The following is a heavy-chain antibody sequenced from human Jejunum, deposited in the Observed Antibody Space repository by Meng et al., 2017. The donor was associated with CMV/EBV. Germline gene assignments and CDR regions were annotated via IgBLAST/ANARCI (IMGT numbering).Heavy chain of an antibody. D-gene: IGHD1-26*01. CDR2: LYSGGTT. V-gene: IGHV3-66*02. CDR3: ARQYSGSYGDAFDI. Sequence: PGFTVSDQYMTWVRQPPGKGLQWVSILYSGGTTSYAASVRGRFIFSRDSSKNTVFLQMNSLRPDDTAVYYCARQYSGSYGDAFDIWGQGVLVTVSS. CDR1: GFTVSDQY. J-gene: IGHJ3*02.